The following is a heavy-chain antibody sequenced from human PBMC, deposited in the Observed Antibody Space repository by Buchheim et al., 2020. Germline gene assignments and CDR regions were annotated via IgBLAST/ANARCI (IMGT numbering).Heavy chain of an antibody. CDR1: GFTFSTHH. D-gene: IGHD6-19*01. CDR3: ARDTFTNGSGPGRVDY. Sequence: EVQLVESGGGLVQPGGSLRLSCAASGFTFSTHHMNWVRQAPGKGLEWVSYLTSSSRTMYYADSVQGRFTISSDNAKNPLFLPMNSLRDVDTAVYYCARDTFTNGSGPGRVDYWGQGT. V-gene: IGHV3-48*02. J-gene: IGHJ4*02. CDR2: LTSSSRTM.